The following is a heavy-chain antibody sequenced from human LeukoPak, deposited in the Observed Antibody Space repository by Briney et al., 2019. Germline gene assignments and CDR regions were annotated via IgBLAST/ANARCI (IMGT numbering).Heavy chain of an antibody. Sequence: GGSLRLSCAASGFNFRDYSMNWVRQAPGKGLEWVLSISGSGRYIYYADSLKGRFTISRDNAKNSLYLQMNSLRADNTAVYYRAKDPWGSSWFWGQGTLVIVSS. CDR3: AKDPWGSSWF. D-gene: IGHD6-13*01. V-gene: IGHV3-21*01. J-gene: IGHJ4*02. CDR2: ISGSGRYI. CDR1: GFNFRDYS.